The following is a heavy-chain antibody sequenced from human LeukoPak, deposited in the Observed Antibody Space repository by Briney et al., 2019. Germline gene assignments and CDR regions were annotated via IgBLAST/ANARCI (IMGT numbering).Heavy chain of an antibody. J-gene: IGHJ4*02. CDR3: ARVSYSSGWYGS. D-gene: IGHD6-19*01. CDR2: ISAYNGNT. V-gene: IGHV1-18*01. CDR1: GYTFTSYG. Sequence: GASVNVSYKASGYTFTSYGISWVRQAPGQGLEWMGWISAYNGNTNYAQKLQGRVTITTDTSTSTAYMELRSLRPDDTAVYYCARVSYSSGWYGSWGQGTLVTVSS.